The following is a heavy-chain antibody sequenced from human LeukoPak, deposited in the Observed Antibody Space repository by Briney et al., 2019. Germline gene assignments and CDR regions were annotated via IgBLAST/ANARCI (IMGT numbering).Heavy chain of an antibody. J-gene: IGHJ5*02. Sequence: SETLSLTCTVSGGSISSSSYYWGWIRQPPGKGLEWIGSIYYSGSTYYNPSLKSRVTISVDTSKNQFSLKLSSVTAADTAVYYCARVQWLVRYNWFDPGGQGTLVTVSS. CDR2: IYYSGST. D-gene: IGHD6-19*01. V-gene: IGHV4-39*07. CDR3: ARVQWLVRYNWFDP. CDR1: GGSISSSSYY.